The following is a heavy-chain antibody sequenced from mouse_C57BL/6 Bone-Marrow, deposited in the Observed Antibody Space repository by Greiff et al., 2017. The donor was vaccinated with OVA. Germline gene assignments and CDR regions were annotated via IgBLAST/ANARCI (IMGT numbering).Heavy chain of an antibody. CDR3: FSTAQATFFDY. CDR1: GYAFSSSW. J-gene: IGHJ2*01. V-gene: IGHV1-82*01. Sequence: QVQLKQSGPELVKPGASVKISCKASGYAFSSSWMNWVKQRPGKGLEWIGRIYPGDGDTNYNGKFKGKATLTADKSSSTAYMQLSSLTSEDSAVYFCFSTAQATFFDYWGQGTTLTVSS. D-gene: IGHD3-2*02. CDR2: IYPGDGDT.